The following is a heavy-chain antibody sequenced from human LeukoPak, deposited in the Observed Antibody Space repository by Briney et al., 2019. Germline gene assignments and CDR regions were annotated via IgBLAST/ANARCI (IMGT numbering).Heavy chain of an antibody. CDR1: GGTFISYA. J-gene: IGHJ4*02. D-gene: IGHD4-17*01. CDR3: SRNVGGYGDYVQNDCDQ. V-gene: IGHV1-69*05. CDR2: IIHIFGTA. Sequence: SVQVSCKACGGTFISYAISWVRQPPARGLAGMGRIIHIFGTANYAQTFQDRAMITTDEYTSTAYMEPSSMRSAATAAYCCSRNVGGYGDYVQNDCDQGGQGTGVSLSS.